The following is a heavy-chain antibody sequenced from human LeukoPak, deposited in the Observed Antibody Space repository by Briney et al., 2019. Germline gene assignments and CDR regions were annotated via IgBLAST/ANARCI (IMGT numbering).Heavy chain of an antibody. Sequence: GESLKISCAASGFTFTAHYMDWVRQAPGKGLEWVGRITNKPKSYSTQYAASVKGRFTISRDDSKNSLYLQMNSLKIEDTAVYYCARDWATALDYWGQGTLVTVSS. J-gene: IGHJ4*02. CDR2: ITNKPKSYST. D-gene: IGHD1-26*01. V-gene: IGHV3-72*01. CDR1: GFTFTAHY. CDR3: ARDWATALDY.